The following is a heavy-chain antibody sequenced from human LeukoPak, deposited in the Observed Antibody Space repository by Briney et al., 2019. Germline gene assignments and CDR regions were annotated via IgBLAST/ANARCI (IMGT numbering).Heavy chain of an antibody. Sequence: GGTLRPSCAASGFTFSSYGMSWVRQAPGKGLEWVSAISGSGGSTYYADSVKGRFTISRDNSKNTLYLQMNSLRAEDTAVYYCAKVPAYYYDSSGLYWGQGTLVTVSS. CDR3: AKVPAYYYDSSGLY. CDR1: GFTFSSYG. J-gene: IGHJ4*02. D-gene: IGHD3-22*01. V-gene: IGHV3-23*01. CDR2: ISGSGGST.